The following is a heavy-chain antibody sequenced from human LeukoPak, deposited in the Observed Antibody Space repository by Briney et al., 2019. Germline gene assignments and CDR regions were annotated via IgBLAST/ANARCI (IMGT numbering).Heavy chain of an antibody. J-gene: IGHJ4*02. CDR1: GGSISSGSYY. D-gene: IGHD4-17*01. CDR3: ARRDLYGDIDY. CDR2: IYYSGST. Sequence: SETLSLTCTVSGGSISSGSYYWSWIRQPPGKGLEWIGYIYYSGSTNYNPSLKSRVTISVDTSKNQFSLKLSPVTAADTAVYYCARRDLYGDIDYWGQGTLVTVSS. V-gene: IGHV4-61*01.